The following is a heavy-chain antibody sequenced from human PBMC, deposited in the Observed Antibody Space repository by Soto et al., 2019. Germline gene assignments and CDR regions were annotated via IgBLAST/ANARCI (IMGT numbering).Heavy chain of an antibody. J-gene: IGHJ6*02. CDR1: GFTFSGYA. CDR3: AKGTSEYNYGTYYYYYGMDV. CDR2: ISGGGGST. D-gene: IGHD5-18*01. Sequence: GGSLRLSCAASGFTFSGYAMSWVRQAPGKGLEWASAISGGGGSTYYADSVKGRFTISRDSSKNTLYLQMNSLRAEDTAVYYCAKGTSEYNYGTYYYYYGMDVWGQGTTVTVSS. V-gene: IGHV3-23*01.